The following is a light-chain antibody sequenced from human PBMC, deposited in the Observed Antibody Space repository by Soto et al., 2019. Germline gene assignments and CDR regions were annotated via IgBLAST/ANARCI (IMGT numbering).Light chain of an antibody. CDR3: QEGSTLLT. CDR1: RTINTY. J-gene: IGKJ4*01. CDR2: GAS. Sequence: DVRMTQSPSSLSASVGDTITITCRASRTINTYLNWFQQKPGEPPRLLIYGASTLHDGVPSRFSGSGSGADFTLTISGLQPEDFATYYCQEGSTLLTFGGGTRVEIK. V-gene: IGKV1-39*01.